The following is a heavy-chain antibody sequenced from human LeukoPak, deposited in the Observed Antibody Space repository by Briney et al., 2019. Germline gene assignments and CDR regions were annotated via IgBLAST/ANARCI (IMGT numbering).Heavy chain of an antibody. V-gene: IGHV3-66*02. Sequence: GGSLRLSCAASGFTVSSNYMSWVRQAPWKGLEWVSVIYSGGSTYYADSVKGRFTISRDNSKNTLYLQMNSLRAEDTAVYYCARAVRYRFDYWGQGTLVTVSS. CDR3: ARAVRYRFDY. CDR1: GFTVSSNY. J-gene: IGHJ4*02. D-gene: IGHD1-14*01. CDR2: IYSGGST.